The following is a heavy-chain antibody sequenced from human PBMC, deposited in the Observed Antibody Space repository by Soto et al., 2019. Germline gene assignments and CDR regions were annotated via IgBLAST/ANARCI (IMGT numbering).Heavy chain of an antibody. CDR2: ISAYNGNT. CDR3: ARVRIAAAGTDLYYYYYGMDV. Sequence: QVQLVQSGAEVKKPGASVKVSCKASGYTFTSYSISWVRQAPGQGLEWMGWISAYNGNTNYAQKLQGRVTMTTDTSTSTAYMELRSLRSDDTAVYYCARVRIAAAGTDLYYYYYGMDVWGQGTTVTVSS. D-gene: IGHD6-13*01. V-gene: IGHV1-18*01. CDR1: GYTFTSYS. J-gene: IGHJ6*02.